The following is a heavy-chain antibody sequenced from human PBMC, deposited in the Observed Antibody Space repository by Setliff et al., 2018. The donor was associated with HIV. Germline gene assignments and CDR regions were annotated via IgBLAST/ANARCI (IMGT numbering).Heavy chain of an antibody. CDR2: INSDGSSI. CDR3: ARGEPTILIEPAAFFDH. CDR1: GFTFSGYW. D-gene: IGHD2-2*01. V-gene: IGHV3-74*01. J-gene: IGHJ4*02. Sequence: GGSLRLSCEASGFTFSGYWMHWVRQAPGKELVWVSRINSDGSSISYADSVKGRFTISRDNAKNTVYLQMNSLRGEDTAVYYCARGEPTILIEPAAFFDHWGQGTLVTVSS.